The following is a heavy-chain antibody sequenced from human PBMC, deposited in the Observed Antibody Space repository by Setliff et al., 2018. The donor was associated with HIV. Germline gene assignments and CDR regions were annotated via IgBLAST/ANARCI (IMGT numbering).Heavy chain of an antibody. V-gene: IGHV3-30*02. CDR3: ARSGGDCSGISCYSLWFDP. Sequence: PGGSLRLSCAASGFTVSGYGMHWVRQAPGKGLEWVAFLRYDGTSKYYANSVKGRFTISRDNSNNMLFLQMNSLRTEDTAVYYCARSGGDCSGISCYSLWFDPWGHGTLVTVSS. CDR2: LRYDGTSK. CDR1: GFTVSGYG. D-gene: IGHD2-15*01. J-gene: IGHJ5*02.